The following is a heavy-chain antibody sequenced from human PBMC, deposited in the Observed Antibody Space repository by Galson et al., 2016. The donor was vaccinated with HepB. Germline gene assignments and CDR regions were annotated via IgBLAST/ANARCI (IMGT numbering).Heavy chain of an antibody. D-gene: IGHD4-11*01. CDR1: GDSISSNKW. V-gene: IGHV4-4*02. CDR2: MDQSGST. Sequence: SETLSLTCVVSGDSISSNKWWTWVRQPPGKGLEWIGEMDQSGSTNYNPSLKSRVNISVDKSKNQFPLNVSSVTAADTAVYYCARAAQLSNHADYWGQGTLVTVSS. CDR3: ARAAQLSNHADY. J-gene: IGHJ4*02.